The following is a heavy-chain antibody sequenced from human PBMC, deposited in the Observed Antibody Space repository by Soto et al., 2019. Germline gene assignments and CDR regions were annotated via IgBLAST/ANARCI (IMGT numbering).Heavy chain of an antibody. D-gene: IGHD1-26*01. Sequence: ASVKVSCKASGGTFSSYAISWVRQAPGQGLEWMGGIIPIFGTANYAQKFQGRVTITADESTSTAYMELSSLRSEDTAVYYCAEVVGATAWFDPWGQGTLVTVS. CDR2: IIPIFGTA. J-gene: IGHJ5*02. CDR1: GGTFSSYA. CDR3: AEVVGATAWFDP. V-gene: IGHV1-69*13.